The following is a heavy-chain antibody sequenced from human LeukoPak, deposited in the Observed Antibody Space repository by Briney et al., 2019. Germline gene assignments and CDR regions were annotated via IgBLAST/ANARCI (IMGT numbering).Heavy chain of an antibody. CDR1: GFTLDDYA. D-gene: IGHD3-9*01. CDR3: ARGTKWRDTSTWDAATVPYDILTGYDY. V-gene: IGHV3-9*01. J-gene: IGHJ4*02. Sequence: PGGSLRLSCAASGFTLDDYAMHWVRQAPGKGLEWVSGISWNSGSIGYADSVKGRFTISRDNAKNSLYLQMNSLSAEDTAVYYCARGTKWRDTSTWDAATVPYDILTGYDYWGQGTLVTVSS. CDR2: ISWNSGSI.